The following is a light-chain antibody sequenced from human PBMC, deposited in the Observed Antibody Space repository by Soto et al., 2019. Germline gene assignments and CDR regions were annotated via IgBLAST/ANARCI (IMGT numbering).Light chain of an antibody. J-gene: IGKJ3*01. V-gene: IGKV3-11*01. CDR2: DAS. CDR3: QQRNTWPFT. Sequence: EIVLTQAPATLSVSPGERATLSSSDSQSGSIALFRYQPNPGQPPMLLIYDASNMATPVPASVSGSGSGTDFSLTISSPEPYDFSVYYCQQRNTWPFTFGPGTKVDIK. CDR1: QSGSIA.